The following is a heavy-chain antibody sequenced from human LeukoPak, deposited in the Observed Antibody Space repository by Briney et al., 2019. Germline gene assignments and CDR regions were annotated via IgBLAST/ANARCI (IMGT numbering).Heavy chain of an antibody. V-gene: IGHV3-66*02. CDR2: IYSGGST. J-gene: IGHJ4*02. CDR1: GFTVSSYY. Sequence: GGSLRLSCAASGFTVSSYYLSWVRQAPGKGLEWVSVIYSGGSTYYADSVKGRFTISRDNSKNTLYLQMNSLRAEDTAVYYCARDGYSYGYFDYWGQGTLVTVSS. D-gene: IGHD5-18*01. CDR3: ARDGYSYGYFDY.